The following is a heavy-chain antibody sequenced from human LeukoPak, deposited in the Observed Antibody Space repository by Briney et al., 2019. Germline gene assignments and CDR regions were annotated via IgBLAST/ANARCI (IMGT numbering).Heavy chain of an antibody. CDR1: GFTFGSYS. J-gene: IGHJ5*02. CDR2: ISSSSSYI. Sequence: KSGGSLRLSCAASGFTFGSYSMNWVRQAPGKGLEWVSSISSSSSYIYYADSVKGRFTISRDNAKNSLYLQMNSLRAEDTAVYYCARGFSRGFDPWGQGTLVTVSS. V-gene: IGHV3-21*01. CDR3: ARGFSRGFDP. D-gene: IGHD3-10*01.